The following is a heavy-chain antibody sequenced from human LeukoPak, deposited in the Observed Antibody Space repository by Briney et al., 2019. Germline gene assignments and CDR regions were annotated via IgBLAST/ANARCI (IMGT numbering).Heavy chain of an antibody. J-gene: IGHJ5*02. D-gene: IGHD2-2*01. V-gene: IGHV4-4*02. CDR2: VDHSGRT. CDR3: ARVHKYCSGISCYRFDP. CDR1: GGSLSSTNW. Sequence: PSETLSLTCAVSGGSLSSTNWWSWVPQPPGKGLEWIGEVDHSGRTKYNPALKSRVTISVDKSKNQFSLRLSSVTAADTAVYYCARVHKYCSGISCYRFDPWGQGTLVTVSS.